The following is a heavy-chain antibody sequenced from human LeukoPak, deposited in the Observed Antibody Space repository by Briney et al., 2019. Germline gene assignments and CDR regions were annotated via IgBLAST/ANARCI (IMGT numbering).Heavy chain of an antibody. CDR3: ARGRNWGFWDFDY. J-gene: IGHJ4*02. Sequence: PSETLSLTCTVSGGSISSYYWSWIRQPPGKGLEWIAYIYYSGSTNYNPSLKSRVTLSVDTSKNQFSLKLTSVTAADTAVYYCARGRNWGFWDFDYWGQGTLVTVSS. CDR2: IYYSGST. D-gene: IGHD7-27*01. CDR1: GGSISSYY. V-gene: IGHV4-59*01.